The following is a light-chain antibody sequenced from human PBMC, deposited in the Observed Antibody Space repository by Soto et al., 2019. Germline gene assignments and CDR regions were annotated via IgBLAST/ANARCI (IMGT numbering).Light chain of an antibody. CDR3: QKYNSAPLT. Sequence: DIQMTQSPSSLSASFGDRVTMTCRASQGIGIYLAWFQQRPGNTPKLLIYAASTLQSGVPSRFSGSGSGTDFTLTISRLQPEDVATYYCQKYNSAPLTFGGGTRVEIK. V-gene: IGKV1-27*01. CDR1: QGIGIY. J-gene: IGKJ4*01. CDR2: AAS.